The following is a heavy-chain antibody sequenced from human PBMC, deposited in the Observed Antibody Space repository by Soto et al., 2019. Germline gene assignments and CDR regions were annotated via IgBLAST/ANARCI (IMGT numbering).Heavy chain of an antibody. CDR1: GGSFSGYY. CDR2: INHSGST. CDR3: ARGGGLGYYYYYGMDV. D-gene: IGHD2-15*01. J-gene: IGHJ6*02. V-gene: IGHV4-34*01. Sequence: SETLSLTCAVYGGSFSGYYWSWIRQPPGKGLEWIGEINHSGSTNYNPSLKSRVTISVDTSKNQFSLKLSSVTAADTAVYYCARGGGLGYYYYYGMDVWGQGTTVTVSS.